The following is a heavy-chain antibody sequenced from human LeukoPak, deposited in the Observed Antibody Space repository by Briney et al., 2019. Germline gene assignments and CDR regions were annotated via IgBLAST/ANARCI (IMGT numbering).Heavy chain of an antibody. Sequence: ASVTVSCKASGGTSSNYAISWVRQAPGQGLEWMGGIIPIFGTANYAQKFQGRVTITADESTSTAYMELSSLKSEDTAVYYCARGGSYLSAFDIWGQGTMVTVSS. CDR2: IIPIFGTA. CDR3: ARGGSYLSAFDI. J-gene: IGHJ3*02. V-gene: IGHV1-69*01. D-gene: IGHD1-26*01. CDR1: GGTSSNYA.